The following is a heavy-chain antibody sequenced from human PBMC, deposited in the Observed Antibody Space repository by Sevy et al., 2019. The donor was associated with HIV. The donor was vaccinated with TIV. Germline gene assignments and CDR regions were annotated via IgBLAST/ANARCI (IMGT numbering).Heavy chain of an antibody. J-gene: IGHJ4*02. Sequence: GGSLRLSCAGSGFIFSNFWMTWVRQGPGKGLEWVATINQRGSDKYYVDSVKGRFTISRDNAKNSVYLQMSSLRVEDTAMYYCASYYSWGQGTLVTVSS. V-gene: IGHV3-7*01. CDR3: ASYYS. CDR1: GFIFSNFW. D-gene: IGHD2-21*01. CDR2: INQRGSDK.